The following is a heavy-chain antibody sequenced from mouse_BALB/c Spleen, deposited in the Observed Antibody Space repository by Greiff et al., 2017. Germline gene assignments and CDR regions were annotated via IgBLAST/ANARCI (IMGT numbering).Heavy chain of an antibody. CDR3: ANRPLRGYAMDY. Sequence: QVQLKESGAELAKPGASVKMSCKASGYTFTSYWMHWVKQRPGQGLEWIGYINPSTGYTEYNQKFKDKATLTADKSSSTAYMQLSSLTSEDSAVYYCANRPLRGYAMDYWGQGTSVTVSS. CDR2: INPSTGYT. V-gene: IGHV1-7*01. CDR1: GYTFTSYW. D-gene: IGHD1-1*01. J-gene: IGHJ4*01.